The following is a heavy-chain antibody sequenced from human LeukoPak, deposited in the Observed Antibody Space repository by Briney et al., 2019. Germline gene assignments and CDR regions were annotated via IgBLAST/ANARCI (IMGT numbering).Heavy chain of an antibody. V-gene: IGHV4-4*07. CDR1: DGSIDNHY. CDR2: IFTSGIT. J-gene: IGHJ6*03. D-gene: IGHD3-10*01. Sequence: PSETLSLTCTVSDGSIDNHYWNWIRQPPGKGLEWIGRIFTSGITNYNPSLKSRVTMSVDTSKAQFSLNLSSVTAADTAVYYCARESSGSYYNPLGYMDVWGKGTTVTVSS. CDR3: ARESSGSYYNPLGYMDV.